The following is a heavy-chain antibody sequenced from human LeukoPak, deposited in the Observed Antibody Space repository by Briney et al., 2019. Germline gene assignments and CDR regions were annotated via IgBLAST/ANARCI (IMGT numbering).Heavy chain of an antibody. J-gene: IGHJ1*01. CDR3: ARSLSAREYFDH. Sequence: PGGSLRLSCAASGFTFSSYGMHWVRQAPGKGLEWVAFIHSDGNNKYYADAVKGRFTISRDRSKNTLYLQMNSLRPEDTAVYYCARSLSAREYFDHWGQGTLVTVSS. CDR1: GFTFSSYG. CDR2: IHSDGNNK. D-gene: IGHD6-6*01. V-gene: IGHV3-30*02.